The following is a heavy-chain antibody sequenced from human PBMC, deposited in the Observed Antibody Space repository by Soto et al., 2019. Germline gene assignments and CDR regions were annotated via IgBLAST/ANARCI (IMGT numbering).Heavy chain of an antibody. CDR2: IYPPHSDT. CDR3: ASLPYHNSYSGFDS. Sequence: PGESLKISCKGSTYTFTNYWIGCVRQMPGKGPEWMGLIYPPHSDTKYSPSFHGQVTISADKSISTAYLRWSSLKASDTAIYYCASLPYHNSYSGFDSWGQGTPVTVSS. D-gene: IGHD1-26*01. CDR1: TYTFTNYW. J-gene: IGHJ4*02. V-gene: IGHV5-51*01.